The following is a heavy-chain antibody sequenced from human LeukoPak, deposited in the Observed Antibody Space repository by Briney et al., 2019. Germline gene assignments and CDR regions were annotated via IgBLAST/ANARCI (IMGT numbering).Heavy chain of an antibody. J-gene: IGHJ5*02. CDR2: ISYDGSKK. CDR3: ARAAAETGAFRDNWFDP. CDR1: GFTFSNYV. Sequence: GGSLRLSCAASGFTFSNYVIHWVRQAPGKGLEWVAVISYDGSKKYYADSVKGRFTISRDNSKNTLYLQMNSLRAEDTAVYYCARAAAETGAFRDNWFDPWGQGTLVTVSS. V-gene: IGHV3-30-3*01. D-gene: IGHD6-19*01.